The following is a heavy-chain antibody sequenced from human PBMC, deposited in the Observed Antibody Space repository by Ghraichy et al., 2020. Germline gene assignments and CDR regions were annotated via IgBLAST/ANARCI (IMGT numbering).Heavy chain of an antibody. CDR3: ARWVYCSSTSCSTTDAFDI. J-gene: IGHJ3*02. CDR1: GGSISSYY. CDR2: IYYSGST. V-gene: IGHV4-59*01. D-gene: IGHD2-2*01. Sequence: SETLSLTCTVSGGSISSYYWSWIRQPPGKGLEWIGYIYYSGSTNYNPSLKSRVTISVDTSKNQFSLKLSSVTAADTAVYYCARWVYCSSTSCSTTDAFDIWGQGTMVTVSS.